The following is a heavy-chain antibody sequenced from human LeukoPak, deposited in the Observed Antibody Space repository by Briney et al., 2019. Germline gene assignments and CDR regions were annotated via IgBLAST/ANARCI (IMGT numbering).Heavy chain of an antibody. CDR2: IIPILGIA. CDR3: ATLGLVGATYYYYGMDV. V-gene: IGHV1-69*04. Sequence: SVKVSCKASGGTFSSYAISWVRQAPGQGLEWMGRIIPILGIANYAQKFQGRVTITADKSTSTAYMELSSLRSEDTAVYYCATLGLVGATYYYYGMDVWGQGTTVTVSS. J-gene: IGHJ6*02. CDR1: GGTFSSYA. D-gene: IGHD1-26*01.